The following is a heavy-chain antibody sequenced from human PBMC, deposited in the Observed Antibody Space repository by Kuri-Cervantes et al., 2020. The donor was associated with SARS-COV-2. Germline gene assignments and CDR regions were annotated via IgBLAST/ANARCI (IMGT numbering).Heavy chain of an antibody. J-gene: IGHJ4*02. V-gene: IGHV4-59*12. CDR1: GASISSDY. D-gene: IGHD6-13*01. Sequence: SETLSLTCTVSGASISSDYWSWIRQSPGKGLEWIGYIYYIGSTNYNPSLKSRVTISVDRSKNQFSLKLSSVTAADTAVYYCARAYRRTRAAAGFDYWGQGTLVTVSS. CDR2: IYYIGST. CDR3: ARAYRRTRAAAGFDY.